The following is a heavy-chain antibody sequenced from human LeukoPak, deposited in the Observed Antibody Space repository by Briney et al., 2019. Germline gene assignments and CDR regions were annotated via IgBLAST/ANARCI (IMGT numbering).Heavy chain of an antibody. V-gene: IGHV4-39*07. CDR3: ATGAGVFDY. D-gene: IGHD1-14*01. J-gene: IGHJ4*01. Sequence: KPSETLSLTCTVSGGSISGDTYSWGWIRQSPGDGLEWIGNIYQSGDTYYNPSLKSRVTISVDMSKNQVSLRLNSVTAADTAVYYCATGAGVFDYWGQGILVTVCS. CDR1: GGSISGDTYS. CDR2: IYQSGDT.